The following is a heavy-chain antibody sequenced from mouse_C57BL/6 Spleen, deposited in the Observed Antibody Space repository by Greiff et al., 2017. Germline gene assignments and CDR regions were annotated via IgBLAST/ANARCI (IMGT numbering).Heavy chain of an antibody. J-gene: IGHJ4*01. D-gene: IGHD2-1*01. V-gene: IGHV5-17*01. CDR3: ARIYYGNPYYYAMDY. CDR1: GFTFSDYG. CDR2: ISSGSSTI. Sequence: EVKLVESGGGLVKPGGSLKLSCAASGFTFSDYGMHWVRQAPEKGLEWVAYISSGSSTIYYADTVKGRFTISRDNAKNTLFLQMTSLRSEDTAMYYCARIYYGNPYYYAMDYWGQGTSVTVSS.